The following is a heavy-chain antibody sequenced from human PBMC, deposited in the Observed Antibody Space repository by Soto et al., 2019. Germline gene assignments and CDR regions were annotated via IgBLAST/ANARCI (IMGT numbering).Heavy chain of an antibody. Sequence: ASVKVSCKASGYTFTSYAMHWVRQAPGQRLEWMGWINAGNGNTKYSQKFQGRVTITRDTSASTAYMELSSLRSEDTAVYYCARTRYCSSTSCLNWFDPWGQGTLVTVSS. J-gene: IGHJ5*02. CDR2: INAGNGNT. CDR1: GYTFTSYA. V-gene: IGHV1-3*01. CDR3: ARTRYCSSTSCLNWFDP. D-gene: IGHD2-2*01.